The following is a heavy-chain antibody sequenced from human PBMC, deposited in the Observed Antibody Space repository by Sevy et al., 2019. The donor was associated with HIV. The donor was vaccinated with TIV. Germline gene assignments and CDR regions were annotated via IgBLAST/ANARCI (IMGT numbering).Heavy chain of an antibody. J-gene: IGHJ6*02. V-gene: IGHV3-11*01. CDR1: GFTSSDYY. CDR3: AREERQDYYYYGMDV. Sequence: GGSLRLSCVGFGFTSSDYYMSWIRQAPGKGLEWVSYISGSGSTIDYADSVKGRFTISRDNAKNSLYLKMNSLRAEDTAVYYCAREERQDYYYYGMDVWGQGTTVTVSS. D-gene: IGHD1-1*01. CDR2: ISGSGSTI.